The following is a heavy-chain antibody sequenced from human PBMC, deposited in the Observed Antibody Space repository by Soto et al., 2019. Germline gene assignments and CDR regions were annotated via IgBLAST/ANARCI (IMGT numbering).Heavy chain of an antibody. V-gene: IGHV4-38-2*01. Sequence: SETLSLTCAVSGYSISSGYYWGWIRQPPGKGLEWIGSIYHSGSTYYNPSLKSRVTISVDTSKNQFSLKLSSVTAADTAVYYCASRITIFGVPCFDYWGQGPLVTVSS. J-gene: IGHJ4*02. CDR3: ASRITIFGVPCFDY. CDR1: GYSISSGYY. D-gene: IGHD3-3*01. CDR2: IYHSGST.